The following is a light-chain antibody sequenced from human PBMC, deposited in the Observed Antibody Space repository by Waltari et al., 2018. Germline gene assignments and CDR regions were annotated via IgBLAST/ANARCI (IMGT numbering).Light chain of an antibody. CDR3: QHYNNYS. Sequence: DIQMTQSPSTLSASVGDRVTITCRASQSIRIWLAWYQQKPGKAPKVLIYDASTLESGVSSRFSGSGSGTEFTLTINGLQPDDFATYYCQHYNNYSFGQGTRVEIK. CDR2: DAS. CDR1: QSIRIW. J-gene: IGKJ1*01. V-gene: IGKV1-5*01.